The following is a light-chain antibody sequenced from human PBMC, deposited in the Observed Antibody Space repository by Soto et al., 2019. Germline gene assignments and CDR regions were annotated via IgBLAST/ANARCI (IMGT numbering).Light chain of an antibody. CDR2: DVS. Sequence: DIQMTQSPSTLSASVGDRVTITCRASQSIHTWLAWYQQKPGKAPKFLIYDVSSLESGVPSRFSGSGSGTEFTLSISSLQPDDFATYYCQQYDNSPWTFGQGTKVEI. CDR3: QQYDNSPWT. CDR1: QSIHTW. V-gene: IGKV1-5*01. J-gene: IGKJ1*01.